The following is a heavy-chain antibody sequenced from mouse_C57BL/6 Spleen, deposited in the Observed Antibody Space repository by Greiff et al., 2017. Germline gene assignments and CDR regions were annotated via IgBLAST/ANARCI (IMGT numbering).Heavy chain of an antibody. CDR3: ARARYYYDYDEGDYFDY. CDR1: GFTFSSYA. V-gene: IGHV5-4*03. J-gene: IGHJ2*01. Sequence: DVMLVESGGGLVKPGGSLKLSCAASGFTFSSYAMSWVRQTPEKRLEWVATISDGGSYTYYPDNVKGRFTISRDNAKNNLYLQMSHLKSEDTAMYYCARARYYYDYDEGDYFDYWGQGTTLTVSS. CDR2: ISDGGSYT. D-gene: IGHD2-4*01.